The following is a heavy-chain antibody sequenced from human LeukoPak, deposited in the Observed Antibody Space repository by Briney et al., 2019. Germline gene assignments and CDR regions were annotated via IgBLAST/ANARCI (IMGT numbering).Heavy chain of an antibody. Sequence: SVKVSCKASGGTFSSYDISWVRQAPGQGLEWMGRIIPILGIANYAQKFQGRVTITADKSTSTAYMELSSLRSEDTAVYYCAGDEYDYGEDYYYYYGMDVWGQGTTVTVSS. CDR3: AGDEYDYGEDYYYYYGMDV. J-gene: IGHJ6*02. CDR2: IIPILGIA. D-gene: IGHD4-17*01. V-gene: IGHV1-69*04. CDR1: GGTFSSYD.